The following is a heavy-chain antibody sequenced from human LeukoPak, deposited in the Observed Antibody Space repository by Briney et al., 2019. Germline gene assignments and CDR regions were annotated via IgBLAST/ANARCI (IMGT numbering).Heavy chain of an antibody. V-gene: IGHV3-7*01. Sequence: PGGSLRLSCAASGFIFSSHWMNWVRQAPGKGLEWVANINQAGTKKHYVESVRGRFTISRDNAQNSVYLQMHSLRVEDTAVYYCAKALVENDSFEYWGQGTQVIVSS. J-gene: IGHJ4*02. CDR3: AKALVENDSFEY. CDR1: GFIFSSHW. CDR2: INQAGTKK. D-gene: IGHD2/OR15-2a*01.